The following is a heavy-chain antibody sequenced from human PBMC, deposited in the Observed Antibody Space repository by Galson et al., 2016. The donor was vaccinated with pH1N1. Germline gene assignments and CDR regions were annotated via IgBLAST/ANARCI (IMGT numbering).Heavy chain of an antibody. Sequence: QVQIQESGPGLVKPSETLSLTCTVSGGSISSTTYYWSWIRHQPGKGLEWIGYIYYGGCTYYNPSFRSRVAMSVDTSKNQVSRTLAAVTAADTAVYYCAKVPPSPSDMWGQGTMVTVTA. CDR1: GGSISSTTYY. V-gene: IGHV4-31*03. J-gene: IGHJ3*02. CDR3: AKVPPSPSDM. CDR2: IYYGGCT.